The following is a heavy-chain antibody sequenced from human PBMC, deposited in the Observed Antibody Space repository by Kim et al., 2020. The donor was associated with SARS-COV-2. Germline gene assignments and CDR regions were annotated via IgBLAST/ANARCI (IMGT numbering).Heavy chain of an antibody. V-gene: IGHV3-21*01. CDR2: ISSSSSYI. D-gene: IGHD2-15*01. CDR3: ARVPRSGGSCYSDY. Sequence: GGSLRLSCAASGFTFSSYSMNWVRQAPGKGLEWVSSISSSSSYIYYADSVKGRFTISRDNAKNSLYLQMNSLRAEDTAVYYCARVPRSGGSCYSDYWGQGTLVTVSS. CDR1: GFTFSSYS. J-gene: IGHJ4*02.